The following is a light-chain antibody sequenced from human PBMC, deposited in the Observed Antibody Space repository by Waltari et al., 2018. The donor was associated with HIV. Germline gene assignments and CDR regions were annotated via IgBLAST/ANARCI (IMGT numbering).Light chain of an antibody. CDR1: SSAVGNYQL. CDR2: EVS. V-gene: IGLV2-23*02. Sequence: QSALTQPASVPGSPGQSITISCTGTSSAVGNYQLVSWYTQPPGKTPKLMIYEVSKRPSGVSNRFSGSKSGNTASLTISGLQAEDEADYYCCSYAGSVVFGGGTKLTVL. J-gene: IGLJ2*01. CDR3: CSYAGSVV.